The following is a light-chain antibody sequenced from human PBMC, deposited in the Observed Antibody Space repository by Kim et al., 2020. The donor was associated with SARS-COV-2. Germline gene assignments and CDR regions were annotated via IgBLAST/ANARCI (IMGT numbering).Light chain of an antibody. CDR3: QQYGTSVT. Sequence: LSPGKGPTRPGKAVPIVPGNSLAWSQQQPGRAPRLLIYEASTRATGIADRFSGGGSGTSFTLTISRLEPPDFAVYYCQQYGTSVTFGGGSKVDIK. V-gene: IGKV3-20*01. J-gene: IGKJ4*01. CDR2: EAS. CDR1: PIVPGNS.